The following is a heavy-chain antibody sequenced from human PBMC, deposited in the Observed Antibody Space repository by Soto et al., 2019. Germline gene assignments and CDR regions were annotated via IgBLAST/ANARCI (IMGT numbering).Heavy chain of an antibody. CDR2: IYYSGST. J-gene: IGHJ4*02. Sequence: SETLSLTCTVSGGSISSGGYYWSWIRQHPGKGLEWIGYIYYSGSTYYNPSLKSRVTISVDTSKNQFSLKLSSVTAADTAVYYCARFPPESGHIDYWGQGTLVTVSS. CDR3: ARFPPESGHIDY. D-gene: IGHD6-25*01. CDR1: GGSISSGGYY. V-gene: IGHV4-31*03.